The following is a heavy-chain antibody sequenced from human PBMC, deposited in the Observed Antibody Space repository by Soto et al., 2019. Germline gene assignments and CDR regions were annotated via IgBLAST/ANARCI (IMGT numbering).Heavy chain of an antibody. CDR3: ADSIRDYFDH. CDR2: IHSTGST. D-gene: IGHD3-10*01. CDR1: GGSVSSGSYY. J-gene: IGHJ4*02. Sequence: QVQLQESGPGLVKPSESLSLTCTVSGGSVSSGSYYWTWIRQPPGKGLEWIGYIHSTGSTNYNPSLKSRVTISVDTSNNQFSLKLSSLTAADTAIYYCADSIRDYFDHWGQGTLVTVSS. V-gene: IGHV4-61*01.